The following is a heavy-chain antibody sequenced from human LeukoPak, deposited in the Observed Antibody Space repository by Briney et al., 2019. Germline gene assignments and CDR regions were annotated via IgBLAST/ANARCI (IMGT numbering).Heavy chain of an antibody. D-gene: IGHD2-21*01. J-gene: IGHJ3*02. CDR2: ISYDGSNK. V-gene: IGHV3-30-3*01. Sequence: GSLRLSCAVSGFTFSVYALHWVRQAPGKGLEWVAVISYDGSNKYYADSVKGRFTISRDNFNNTMYLQMNSLRPEDTAVYYCARIRWQIVSIDAFDMWGQGTMVTVSS. CDR1: GFTFSVYA. CDR3: ARIRWQIVSIDAFDM.